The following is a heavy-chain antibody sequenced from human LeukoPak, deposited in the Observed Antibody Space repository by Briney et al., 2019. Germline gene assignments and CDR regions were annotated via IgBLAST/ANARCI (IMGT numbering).Heavy chain of an antibody. V-gene: IGHV3-21*01. CDR1: GFTFSSYR. Sequence: GGSLRLSSAASGFTFSSYRMTWVRQAPGTGLEWVSSISSSSSYIYYADSVKGRFTISRDNAKNSLYLQMNSLRAEDTAVYYCAKSLTHCTEGVCYQIYYYMDVWGKGTTVTVSS. CDR3: AKSLTHCTEGVCYQIYYYMDV. J-gene: IGHJ6*03. CDR2: ISSSSSYI. D-gene: IGHD2-8*01.